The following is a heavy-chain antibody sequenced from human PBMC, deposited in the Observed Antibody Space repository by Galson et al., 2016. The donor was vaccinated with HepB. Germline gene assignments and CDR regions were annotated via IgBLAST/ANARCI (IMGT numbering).Heavy chain of an antibody. V-gene: IGHV3-21*01. D-gene: IGHD6-13*01. CDR2: ISSSSSYI. CDR3: ARARRYASWSAPVYHFDY. Sequence: SLRLSCAVSGFTIGSHPMHWVRQAPGKGLEWVSSISSSSSYIYYADSLKGRFTISRDNAKNSLYLQMNSLRAEDTAVYYCARARRYASWSAPVYHFDYWGQGALVTVSS. J-gene: IGHJ4*02. CDR1: GFTIGSHP.